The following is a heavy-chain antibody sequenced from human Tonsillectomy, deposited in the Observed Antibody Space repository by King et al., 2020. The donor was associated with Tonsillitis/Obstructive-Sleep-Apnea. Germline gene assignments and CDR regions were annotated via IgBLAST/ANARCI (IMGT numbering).Heavy chain of an antibody. J-gene: IGHJ6*03. CDR2: ISSSGGST. Sequence: VQLVESGGGLVQPGGSLRLSCAASGFTFNTYAMSWVRQAPGKGLEWVSAISSSGGSTYYADSVKGRFTISRDNSKNTLYLQMNSLRAEDTAVNYCAKNYYDSSGPRYFYYYMDVWGRGTTVTVSS. CDR1: GFTFNTYA. CDR3: AKNYYDSSGPRYFYYYMDV. D-gene: IGHD3-22*01. V-gene: IGHV3-23*04.